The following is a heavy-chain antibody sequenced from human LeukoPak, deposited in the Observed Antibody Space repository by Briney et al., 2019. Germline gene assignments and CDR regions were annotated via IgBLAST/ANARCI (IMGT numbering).Heavy chain of an antibody. CDR1: GYTFTSYG. CDR2: ISAYNGNT. Sequence: ASVKVSCKASGYTFTSYGISWVRQPPGQGLEWMGWISAYNGNTSYAQKLQGRVTMTTDTSTSTAYMELRSLRSDDTAVYYCARERKYYGSGSHPGTYNWFDPWGQGTLVTVSS. J-gene: IGHJ5*02. D-gene: IGHD3-10*01. V-gene: IGHV1-18*01. CDR3: ARERKYYGSGSHPGTYNWFDP.